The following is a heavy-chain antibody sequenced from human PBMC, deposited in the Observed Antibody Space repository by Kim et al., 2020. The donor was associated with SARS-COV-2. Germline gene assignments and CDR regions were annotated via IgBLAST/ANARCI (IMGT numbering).Heavy chain of an antibody. V-gene: IGHV3-49*04. CDR2: IRSKAYGGTT. D-gene: IGHD3-22*01. CDR1: GFTFGDYA. Sequence: GGSLRLSCTASGFTFGDYAMSWVRQAPGKGLEWVGFIRSKAYGGTTEYAASVKGRFTISRDDSKSIAYLQMNSLKTEDTAVYYCTRNSSGYYLINGAFDIWGQGTMVTVSS. CDR3: TRNSSGYYLINGAFDI. J-gene: IGHJ3*02.